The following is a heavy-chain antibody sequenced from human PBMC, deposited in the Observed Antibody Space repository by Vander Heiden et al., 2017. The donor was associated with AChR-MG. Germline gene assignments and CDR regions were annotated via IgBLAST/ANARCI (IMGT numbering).Heavy chain of an antibody. V-gene: IGHV1-2*02. CDR2: INPNSGGT. CDR3: ARDVAESPNNWFDP. J-gene: IGHJ5*02. CDR1: WYSLTGYY. Sequence: QVQLVQSGAAAEKPGASVTVPCTASWYSLTGYYMHWVRQAPGQGLEWMGWINPNSGGTNYAQKFQGRVTMTRDTSISTAYMELSRLRSDDTAVYYCARDVAESPNNWFDPWGQGTLVTVSS.